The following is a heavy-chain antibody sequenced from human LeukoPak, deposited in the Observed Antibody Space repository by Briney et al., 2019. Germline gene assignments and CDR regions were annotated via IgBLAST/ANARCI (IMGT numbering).Heavy chain of an antibody. V-gene: IGHV3-9*01. CDR1: GFTFDDYA. CDR3: AKDMSPGQPHCSSTSCSHSPGYYYYGMDV. Sequence: GRSLRLSCAASGFTFDDYAVHWVRQAPGKGLEWVSGISWNSGSIGYADSVKGRFTISRDNAKNSLYLQMNSLRAEDTALYYCAKDMSPGQPHCSSTSCSHSPGYYYYGMDVWGQGTTVTVSS. J-gene: IGHJ6*02. D-gene: IGHD2-2*01. CDR2: ISWNSGSI.